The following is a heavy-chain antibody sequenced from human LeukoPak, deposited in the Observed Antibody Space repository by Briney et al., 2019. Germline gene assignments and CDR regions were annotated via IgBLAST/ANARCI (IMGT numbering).Heavy chain of an antibody. V-gene: IGHV3-48*03. J-gene: IGHJ4*02. CDR1: GFSFSSYE. Sequence: GGSLRLSCAASGFSFSSYEMNWIRQAPGKGLEWISYISNIGNTIYYADSVKGRFTISRDNAMQSLYLQMNSLRADDTAVYYCVRGDSRDYWGQGTLVTVSS. CDR3: VRGDSRDY. CDR2: ISNIGNTI. D-gene: IGHD3-22*01.